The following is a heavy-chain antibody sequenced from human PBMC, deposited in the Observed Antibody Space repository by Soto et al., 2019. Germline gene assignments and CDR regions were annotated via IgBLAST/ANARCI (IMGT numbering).Heavy chain of an antibody. Sequence: GGSLRLSCAASGFTFSSYAMHWVRQAPGKGLEWVAFISYDGSNKYYADSVKGRFTISRDNSKNTLYLQMNSLRAEDTTVYYCARDHSAIDAFDIWGQGTMVTVS. CDR2: ISYDGSNK. J-gene: IGHJ3*02. D-gene: IGHD6-13*01. V-gene: IGHV3-30-3*01. CDR1: GFTFSSYA. CDR3: ARDHSAIDAFDI.